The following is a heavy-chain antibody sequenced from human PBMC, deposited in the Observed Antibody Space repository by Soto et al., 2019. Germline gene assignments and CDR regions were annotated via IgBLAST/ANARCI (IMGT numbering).Heavy chain of an antibody. D-gene: IGHD2-21*02. Sequence: GGSLRLSCAASGFTFSNAWMNWVRQAPGKGLEWVGRIKSKTDGGTTDYAAPVKGRFTISRDDSKNTLYLQMNSLKTEDTAVYYCTTEAYCGGDCYSGGTWGQGTLVTVSS. CDR1: GFTFSNAW. J-gene: IGHJ5*02. CDR2: IKSKTDGGTT. V-gene: IGHV3-15*07. CDR3: TTEAYCGGDCYSGGT.